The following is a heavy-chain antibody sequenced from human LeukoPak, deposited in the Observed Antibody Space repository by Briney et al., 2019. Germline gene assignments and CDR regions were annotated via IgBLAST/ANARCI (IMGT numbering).Heavy chain of an antibody. CDR3: AREYSSSSGRRAFYF. Sequence: PSETLSLTCTVSGGSISSYYWNWIRQPPGKGLEWIGYIYYSGSTNYNPSLKSRVTTLVDTSKNQFSLRLSSVTAADTAVYYCAREYSSSSGRRAFYFWGQGTMVTVSS. V-gene: IGHV4-59*08. J-gene: IGHJ3*01. CDR2: IYYSGST. D-gene: IGHD6-6*01. CDR1: GGSISSYY.